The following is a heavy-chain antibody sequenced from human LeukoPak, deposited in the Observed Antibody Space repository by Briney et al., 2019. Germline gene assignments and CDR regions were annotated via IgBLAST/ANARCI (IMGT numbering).Heavy chain of an antibody. D-gene: IGHD3-3*01. CDR1: GYTFTGSY. J-gene: IGHJ4*02. V-gene: IGHV1-2*02. Sequence: ASVKVSCKASGYTFTGSYMHWVRQAPGQGLEWMGWINLNSGGTNYAQKFQVRVTMTRDTSISTAYMELSRLRSDDTAVYYCARDFRGGYDFWSGYYTPYYFDYWGQGTLVTVSP. CDR3: ARDFRGGYDFWSGYYTPYYFDY. CDR2: INLNSGGT.